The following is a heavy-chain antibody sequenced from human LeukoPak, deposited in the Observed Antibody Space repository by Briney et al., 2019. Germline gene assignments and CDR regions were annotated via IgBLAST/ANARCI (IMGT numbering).Heavy chain of an antibody. Sequence: GGSLRLSCAASGFTVSKNYMSWVRQAPGKGLEWVSVIYSGCSTYYADSVKGRFTISRDSSKNTLYLQMNSLRAEDTAVYYCARDSLGMSTLDSWGQGTLVTVSS. CDR1: GFTVSKNY. V-gene: IGHV3-53*01. CDR2: IYSGCST. D-gene: IGHD5/OR15-5a*01. J-gene: IGHJ4*02. CDR3: ARDSLGMSTLDS.